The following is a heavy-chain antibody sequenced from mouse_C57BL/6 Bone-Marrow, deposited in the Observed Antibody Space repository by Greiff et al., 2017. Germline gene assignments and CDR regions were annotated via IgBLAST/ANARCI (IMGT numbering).Heavy chain of an antibody. CDR1: GFNITDDY. CDR2: IDPENGDT. CDR3: TTYSNYYAMDY. Sequence: VQLQQSGAELVRPGASVKLSCTASGFNITDDYMHWVKQRPEQGLEWIGWIDPENGDTEYASKFQGKATITADTSSNTAYLQLSSLTSEDTAVYYCTTYSNYYAMDYWGQGTSVTVSS. V-gene: IGHV14-4*01. D-gene: IGHD2-5*01. J-gene: IGHJ4*01.